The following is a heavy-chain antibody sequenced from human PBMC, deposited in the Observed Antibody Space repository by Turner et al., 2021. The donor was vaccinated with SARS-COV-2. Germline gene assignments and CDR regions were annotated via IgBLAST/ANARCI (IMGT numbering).Heavy chain of an antibody. CDR1: GGSFSGYY. D-gene: IGHD3-9*01. CDR2: IYQSGST. Sequence: VQLQQWGAGLLKPSETLSLTCGVYGGSFSGYYWSWIRQPPGKGLEWIGEIYQSGSTNYNPSLKSRVTISVDTSKNQFSLKLSSVTAADTAVYYCARSWGGILTGYSFDPWGQGTLVTVSS. J-gene: IGHJ5*02. V-gene: IGHV4-34*01. CDR3: ARSWGGILTGYSFDP.